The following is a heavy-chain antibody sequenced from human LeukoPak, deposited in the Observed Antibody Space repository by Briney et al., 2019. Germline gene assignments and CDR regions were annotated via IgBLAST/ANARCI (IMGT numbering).Heavy chain of an antibody. CDR3: ARGFGDLDY. CDR1: GDSISSGGYY. D-gene: IGHD3-10*01. CDR2: IYHSGST. J-gene: IGHJ4*02. V-gene: IGHV4-30-2*06. Sequence: SETLSLTCSVSGDSISSGGYYWSWIRQSPGEGLEWIGYIYHSGSTFYNPSLKSRVTISVDKSKNQFSLKLSSVTAADTAVYYCARGFGDLDYWGQGTLATVSS.